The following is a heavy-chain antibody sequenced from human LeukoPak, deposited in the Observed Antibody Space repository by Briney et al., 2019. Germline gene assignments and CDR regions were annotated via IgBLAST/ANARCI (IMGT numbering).Heavy chain of an antibody. CDR2: IRHDGNAK. Sequence: PGGSLRLSCAASGFAFSDFWMSWVRQAPGKGLEWVANIRHDGNAKNYVPSVRGRFTISRDNAKNSLYLQMNSLTVEDTAAYYCATSHDSAGNDWGQGTLVTVSS. CDR1: GFAFSDFW. D-gene: IGHD2-15*01. V-gene: IGHV3-7*01. CDR3: ATSHDSAGND. J-gene: IGHJ4*02.